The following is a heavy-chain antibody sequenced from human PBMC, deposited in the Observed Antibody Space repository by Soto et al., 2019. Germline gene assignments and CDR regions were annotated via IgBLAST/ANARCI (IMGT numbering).Heavy chain of an antibody. V-gene: IGHV3-21*01. D-gene: IGHD6-25*01. CDR2: ISSSSSYI. CDR3: ARMGCQRYYYYGMDV. CDR1: GFTFSSYS. J-gene: IGHJ6*02. Sequence: PGGSLRLSCAASGFTFSSYSMNWVRQAPGKGLEWVSSISSSSSYIYYADSVKGRFTISRDNAKNSLYLQMNSLRAEDTAVYYCARMGCQRYYYYGMDVWGQGTTVTVSS.